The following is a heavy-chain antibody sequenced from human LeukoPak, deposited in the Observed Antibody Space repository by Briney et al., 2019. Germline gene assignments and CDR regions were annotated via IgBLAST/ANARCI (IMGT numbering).Heavy chain of an antibody. Sequence: SETLSLTCTVSGGSISSSSYYWGWIRQPPGKGLEWIGSIYYSGSTNYNPSLKSRVTISVDTSKNQFSLKLSSVTAADTAVYYCARSPLYDILTGYYHDYWGQGTLVTVSS. CDR2: IYYSGST. V-gene: IGHV4-39*07. D-gene: IGHD3-9*01. J-gene: IGHJ4*02. CDR1: GGSISSSSYY. CDR3: ARSPLYDILTGYYHDY.